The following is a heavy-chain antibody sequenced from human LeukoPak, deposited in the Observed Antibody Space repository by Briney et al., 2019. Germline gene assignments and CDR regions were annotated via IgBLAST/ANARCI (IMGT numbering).Heavy chain of an antibody. CDR2: IYYSGST. CDR1: GGSISSYS. J-gene: IGHJ4*02. D-gene: IGHD1-14*01. CDR3: AKTISRMHPPDY. V-gene: IGHV4-59*01. Sequence: TTSETLSPTCTVSGGSISSYSWSWIRQPPGKGLEWIGYIYYSGSTNYNPSLKSRVTISIDTSKNQFSLKLSYVTAADTAVYYCAKTISRMHPPDYWGQGTLVTVSS.